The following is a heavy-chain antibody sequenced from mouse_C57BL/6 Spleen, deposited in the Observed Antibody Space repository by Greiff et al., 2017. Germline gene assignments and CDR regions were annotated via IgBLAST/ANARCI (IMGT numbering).Heavy chain of an antibody. Sequence: VQLQQSGAELVKPGASVKMSCKASGYTFTSYWITWVKQRPGQGLEWIGDIYPGSGSTNYNEKFKSKATLTVDTSSSTAYMQLSRLTSEDSAVYCWARNYGNYERAMGYWGQGTSVTGSS. CDR1: GYTFTSYW. CDR2: IYPGSGST. J-gene: IGHJ4*01. CDR3: ARNYGNYERAMGY. D-gene: IGHD2-1*01. V-gene: IGHV1-55*01.